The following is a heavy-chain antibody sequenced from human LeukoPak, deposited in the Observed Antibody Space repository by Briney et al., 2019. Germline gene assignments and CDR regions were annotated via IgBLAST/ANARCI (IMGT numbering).Heavy chain of an antibody. V-gene: IGHV1-2*02. CDR1: GYTFTGYY. D-gene: IGHD6-13*01. Sequence: ASVKVSCKASGYTFTGYYVHWVRQAPGQGLEWMGWINPNSGGTNYAQKFQGRVTMTRDTSISTAYMELSRLRSDDTAVYYCARDGSSSWHFDYWGQGTLVTVSS. CDR2: INPNSGGT. J-gene: IGHJ4*02. CDR3: ARDGSSSWHFDY.